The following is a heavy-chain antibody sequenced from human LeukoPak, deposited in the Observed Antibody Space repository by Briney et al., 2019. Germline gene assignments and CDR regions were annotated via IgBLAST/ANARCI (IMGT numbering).Heavy chain of an antibody. CDR3: AKEDGSGSYYFDYYYGMDV. J-gene: IGHJ6*02. D-gene: IGHD3-10*01. V-gene: IGHV3-23*01. Sequence: GGSLRLSCGASGFAFSIYAMNWVRQAPGKALEWVSALRGWDESTYYADSVKGRFTISRDKSTNTVYLQMNSLRAEDTAVYYCAKEDGSGSYYFDYYYGMDVWGQGTTVTVSS. CDR2: LRGWDEST. CDR1: GFAFSIYA.